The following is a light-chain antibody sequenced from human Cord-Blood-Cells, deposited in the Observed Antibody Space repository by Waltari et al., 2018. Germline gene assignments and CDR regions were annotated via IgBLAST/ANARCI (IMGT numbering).Light chain of an antibody. V-gene: IGLV1-44*01. Sequence: QSVLTQPPSASGTPGQRVTISCSGSSSTIGSNTVNWYQHLPGTAPKLLIYSNKQRPSGVPDRFSGSKSGTSASLAISGLQSEDEADYYCAAWDDSLNGPVFGGGTKLTVL. CDR3: AAWDDSLNGPV. CDR2: SNK. CDR1: SSTIGSNT. J-gene: IGLJ3*02.